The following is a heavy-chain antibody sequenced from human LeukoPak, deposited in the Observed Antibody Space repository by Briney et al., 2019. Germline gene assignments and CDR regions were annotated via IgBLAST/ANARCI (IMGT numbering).Heavy chain of an antibody. CDR3: ASSIAVANHDAFDI. D-gene: IGHD6-19*01. CDR2: IYYSGST. J-gene: IGHJ3*02. V-gene: IGHV4-59*01. CDR1: GGSISSYY. Sequence: SETLSLTCTVSGGSISSYYWSWIRQPPGKGLEWIGYIYYSGSTNYNPSLKSRVTLSVDTSKNQFSLKLSSVTAADTAVYYCASSIAVANHDAFDIWGQGTMVTVSS.